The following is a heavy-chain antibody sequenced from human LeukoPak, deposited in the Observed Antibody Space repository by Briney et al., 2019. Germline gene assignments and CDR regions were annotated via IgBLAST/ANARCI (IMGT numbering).Heavy chain of an antibody. CDR2: INRDGSST. Sequence: GALRLSCSASGNIFSNYLVHWVRQPPGKGGVLVSRINRDGSSTSYADSVKGRFTISRDNAKNTLYLQMNSLRAEDTAVYYCARGGGYSYGSFDYWGQGTLVTVSS. CDR3: ARGGGYSYGSFDY. CDR1: GNIFSNYL. J-gene: IGHJ4*02. D-gene: IGHD5-18*01. V-gene: IGHV3-74*01.